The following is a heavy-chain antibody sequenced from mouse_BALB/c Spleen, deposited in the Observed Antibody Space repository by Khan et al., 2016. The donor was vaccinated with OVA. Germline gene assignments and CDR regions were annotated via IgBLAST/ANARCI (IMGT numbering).Heavy chain of an antibody. CDR2: ISYSGNT. CDR1: GYSITSDYA. Sequence: VQLKESGPGLVKPSQSLSLTCTVTGYSITSDYAWNWIRQFPGNKLEWMGFISYSGNTNYNPSLKSRIPITRDTSKNQFFLQLNSVTTEDTATYYCARVYGGDFDYWGQGTTLTVSS. CDR3: ARVYGGDFDY. D-gene: IGHD1-1*01. J-gene: IGHJ2*01. V-gene: IGHV3-2*02.